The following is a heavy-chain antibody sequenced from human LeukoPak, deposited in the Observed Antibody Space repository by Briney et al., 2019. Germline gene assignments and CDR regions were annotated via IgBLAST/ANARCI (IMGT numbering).Heavy chain of an antibody. D-gene: IGHD3-9*01. Sequence: SETLSLTCTVSGGSISSSSYYWGWIRQPPGKGLEWIGSIYYSGSTNYNPSLKSRVTISVDTSKNQFSLKLSSVTAADTAVYYCARSRLVRPGDWFDPWGQGTLVTVSS. V-gene: IGHV4-39*07. CDR1: GGSISSSSYY. CDR2: IYYSGST. CDR3: ARSRLVRPGDWFDP. J-gene: IGHJ5*02.